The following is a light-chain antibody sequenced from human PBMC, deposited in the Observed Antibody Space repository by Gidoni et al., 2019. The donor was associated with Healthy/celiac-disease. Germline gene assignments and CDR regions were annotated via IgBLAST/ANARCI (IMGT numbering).Light chain of an antibody. CDR2: DAS. CDR1: QDISNY. CDR3: QQYDNPVVT. J-gene: IGKJ3*01. V-gene: IGKV1-33*01. Sequence: DIQMTQSPSSLSASVGDRVTITCQASQDISNYLNWYQQKPGKAPKLLIYDASNLETGVPSRFSGSGSGTDFTFPISSLQPEDIATYSCQQYDNPVVTFGPGTKVDIK.